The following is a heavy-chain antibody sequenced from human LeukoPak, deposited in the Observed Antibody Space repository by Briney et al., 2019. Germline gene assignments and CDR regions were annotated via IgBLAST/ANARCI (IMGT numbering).Heavy chain of an antibody. J-gene: IGHJ3*02. D-gene: IGHD1-26*01. CDR2: INPSGGST. V-gene: IGHV1-46*01. CDR1: GYTFTSYD. CDR3: ARESYDAFDI. Sequence: ASVKVSCKASGYTFTSYDINWVRQATGQGLEWMGIINPSGGSTSYAQKFQGRVTMTRDTSTSTVYMELSSLRSEDTAVYYCARESYDAFDIWGQGTMVTVSS.